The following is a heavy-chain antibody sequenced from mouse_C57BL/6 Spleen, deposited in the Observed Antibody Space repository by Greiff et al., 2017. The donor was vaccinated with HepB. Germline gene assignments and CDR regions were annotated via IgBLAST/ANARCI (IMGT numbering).Heavy chain of an antibody. Sequence: EVQLVESGPELVKPGASVKIPCKASGYTFTDYNMDWVKQSHGKSLEWIGDINPNNGGTIYNQKFKGKATLTVDKSSSTAYMELRSLTSEDTAVYYCARRRRGPYYAMDYWGQGTSVTVSS. J-gene: IGHJ4*01. CDR3: ARRRRGPYYAMDY. CDR1: GYTFTDYN. V-gene: IGHV1-18*01. CDR2: INPNNGGT.